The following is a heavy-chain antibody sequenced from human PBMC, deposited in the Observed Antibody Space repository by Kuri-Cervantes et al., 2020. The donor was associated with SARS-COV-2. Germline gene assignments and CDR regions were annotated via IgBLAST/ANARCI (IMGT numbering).Heavy chain of an antibody. D-gene: IGHD6-19*01. CDR3: ATEAGTSSHNDY. CDR2: MNPNSGNT. V-gene: IGHV1-8*01. J-gene: IGHJ4*02. Sequence: ASVKVSCKASGYTFTSYDINWVRQATGQGLEWMGWMNPNSGNTGYAQKFQGRVTMTRNTSISTAYMELSSLRSEDTAVYYCATEAGTSSHNDYWGQGTLVTVSS. CDR1: GYTFTSYD.